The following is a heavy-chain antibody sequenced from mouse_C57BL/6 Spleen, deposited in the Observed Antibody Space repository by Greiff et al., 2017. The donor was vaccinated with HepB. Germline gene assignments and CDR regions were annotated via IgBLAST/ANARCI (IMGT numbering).Heavy chain of an antibody. CDR1: GYTFTSYW. J-gene: IGHJ1*03. V-gene: IGHV1-7*01. D-gene: IGHD1-1*01. CDR2: INPSSGYT. Sequence: VKLMESGAELAKPGASVKLSCKASGYTFTSYWLHWVKQRPGQGLEWIGYINPSSGYTKYNQKFKDKATLTADKSSSTAYMQLSSLTYEDSAVYYCARCYYGSSFYWYFDVWGTGTTVTVSS. CDR3: ARCYYGSSFYWYFDV.